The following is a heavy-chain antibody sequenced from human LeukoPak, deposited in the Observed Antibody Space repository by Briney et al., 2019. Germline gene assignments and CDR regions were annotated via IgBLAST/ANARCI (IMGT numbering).Heavy chain of an antibody. D-gene: IGHD5-12*01. V-gene: IGHV3-7*01. J-gene: IGHJ4*02. Sequence: GGSLRLSCAASGFTFSSYWMSWVRQAPGKGLEWVANIKQDGSEKYYVDSVKGRFTIFRDNTKNSLYLQVNSLRAEDTAVYYCARVGATIEYFDYWGQGSLVTVSS. CDR1: GFTFSSYW. CDR3: ARVGATIEYFDY. CDR2: IKQDGSEK.